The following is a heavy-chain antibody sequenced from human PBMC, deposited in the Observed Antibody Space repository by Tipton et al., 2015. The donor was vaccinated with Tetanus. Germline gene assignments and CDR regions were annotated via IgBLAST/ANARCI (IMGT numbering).Heavy chain of an antibody. D-gene: IGHD3-3*01. Sequence: TLSLTCTVSGGSINSYYWSWIRQPPGKGLEWIGYIYYSGSTNYNPSLRSRVTISVDTSKNQFSLRLSSVTAADTAVYYCAGAEAIFGVVIRFGWFDPWGQGTLVTVSS. CDR2: IYYSGST. J-gene: IGHJ5*02. CDR1: GGSINSYY. V-gene: IGHV4-59*12. CDR3: AGAEAIFGVVIRFGWFDP.